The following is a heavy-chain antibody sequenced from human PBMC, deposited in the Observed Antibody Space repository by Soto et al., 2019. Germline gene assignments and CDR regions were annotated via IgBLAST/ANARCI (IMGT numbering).Heavy chain of an antibody. D-gene: IGHD6-19*01. V-gene: IGHV3-30*18. CDR2: VGNDGTVT. CDR1: GYTFSHYG. CDR3: AKEFREVAGPWYFDL. J-gene: IGHJ2*01. Sequence: GGPLRLSFSASGYTFSHYGMHWVRQARGKGMEWVAVVGNDGTVTKYADSVKGRFTISRDNSKNTLDLQISSLRDEDTAVYYCAKEFREVAGPWYFDLWGRGSLVT.